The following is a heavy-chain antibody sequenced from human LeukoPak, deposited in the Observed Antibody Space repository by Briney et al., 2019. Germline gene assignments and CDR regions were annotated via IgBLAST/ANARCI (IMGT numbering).Heavy chain of an antibody. V-gene: IGHV3-11*01. J-gene: IGHJ6*02. CDR1: GFTFSDYY. CDR2: ISSSGSTI. D-gene: IGHD3-22*01. CDR3: ARDHPYYDSSGYYYDYYYGMDV. Sequence: GGSLRLSCAASGFTFSDYYMSWIRQAPGKGLEWVSYISSSGSTIYCADSVKGRFTISRDNAKNSLYLQMNSLRAEDTAVYYCARDHPYYDSSGYYYDYYYGMDVWGQGTTVTVSS.